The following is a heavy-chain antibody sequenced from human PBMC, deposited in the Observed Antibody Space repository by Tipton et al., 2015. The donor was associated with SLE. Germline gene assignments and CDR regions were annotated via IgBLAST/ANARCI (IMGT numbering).Heavy chain of an antibody. D-gene: IGHD6-19*01. J-gene: IGHJ5*02. V-gene: IGHV4-34*01. CDR2: INHSGST. Sequence: TLSLTCAVYGGSFSGYYWSWIRQPPGKGLEWIGEINHSGSTNYNPSLKSRVTISVDTSKNQFSLQLNSVTPEDTAVYYCARVSSGWYGIGWFDPWGQGTLVTVSS. CDR1: GGSFSGYY. CDR3: ARVSSGWYGIGWFDP.